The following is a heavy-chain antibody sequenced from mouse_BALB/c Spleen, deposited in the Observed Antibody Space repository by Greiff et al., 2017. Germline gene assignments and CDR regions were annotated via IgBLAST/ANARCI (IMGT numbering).Heavy chain of an antibody. D-gene: IGHD2-2*01. CDR1: GFTFSSFG. Sequence: EVKLVESGGGLVQPGGSRRLSCAASGFTFSSFGMHWVRQAPEKGLEWVAYISSGSSTIYYADTVKGRFTISRDNPKNTLFLQMTSLRSEDTAMYYCARGDYYGYAWFAYWGQGTLVTVSA. CDR3: ARGDYYGYAWFAY. V-gene: IGHV5-17*02. J-gene: IGHJ3*01. CDR2: ISSGSSTI.